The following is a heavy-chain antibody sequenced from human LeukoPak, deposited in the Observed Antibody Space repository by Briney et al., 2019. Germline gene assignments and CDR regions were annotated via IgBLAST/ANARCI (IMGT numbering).Heavy chain of an antibody. D-gene: IGHD4-17*01. J-gene: IGHJ2*01. V-gene: IGHV3-7*01. Sequence: PGGSLRLSCAASGFTFSDYYMSWIRQAPGKGLEWVGNIRQDGSEKYYVDSVKGRFTISRDNAKNSLYLQMNSLRAEDTAVYYCARDEGNTVTTYRFDLWGRGTLVTVSS. CDR1: GFTFSDYY. CDR2: IRQDGSEK. CDR3: ARDEGNTVTTYRFDL.